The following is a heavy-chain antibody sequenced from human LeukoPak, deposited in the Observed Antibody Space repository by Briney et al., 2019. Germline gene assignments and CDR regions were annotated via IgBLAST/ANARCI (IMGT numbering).Heavy chain of an antibody. Sequence: PGGSLRLSCAASGFTFSSYGMHWVRQAPGKGLEWVAVISYDGSNKYYADSVKGRFTISRDNSKKTLYLQLHSLRPDDTALFYCARDASVGAAYFDFWGQGALVTVSS. V-gene: IGHV3-30*03. CDR1: GFTFSSYG. J-gene: IGHJ4*02. CDR2: ISYDGSNK. CDR3: ARDASVGAAYFDF. D-gene: IGHD2-15*01.